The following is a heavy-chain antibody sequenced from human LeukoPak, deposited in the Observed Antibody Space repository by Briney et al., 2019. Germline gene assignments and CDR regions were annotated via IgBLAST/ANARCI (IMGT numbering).Heavy chain of an antibody. Sequence: GGSLRLSCAASGFTFGSYEMNWVRQAPGKGLEWVSYISSSGSTIYYAGSVKGRFTISRDNAKNSLYLQMNSLRAEDTAVYYCARGEYYYDSSGYYDYWGQGTLVTVSS. CDR2: ISSSGSTI. J-gene: IGHJ4*02. CDR1: GFTFGSYE. D-gene: IGHD3-22*01. CDR3: ARGEYYYDSSGYYDY. V-gene: IGHV3-48*03.